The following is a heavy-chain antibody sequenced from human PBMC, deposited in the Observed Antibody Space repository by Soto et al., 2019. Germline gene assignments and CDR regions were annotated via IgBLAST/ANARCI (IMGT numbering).Heavy chain of an antibody. CDR2: ISYDGSNK. D-gene: IGHD4-17*01. CDR1: GFTFSSYG. J-gene: IGHJ4*02. V-gene: IGHV3-30*18. CDR3: AKLTTVTTLNPFDY. Sequence: QVQLVESGGGVVQPGRSLRLSCAASGFTFSSYGMHWVRQAPGKGLEWVAVISYDGSNKYYADSVKGRFTISRDNSKNTLYLQMNSLRAEDTAVYYCAKLTTVTTLNPFDYWGQGTLVTVSS.